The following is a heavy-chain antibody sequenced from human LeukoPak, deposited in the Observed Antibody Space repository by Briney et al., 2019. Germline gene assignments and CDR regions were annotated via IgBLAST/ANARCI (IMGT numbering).Heavy chain of an antibody. V-gene: IGHV3-30*18. J-gene: IGHJ6*02. CDR1: GFTFSSYG. CDR2: TSYDGSNK. Sequence: QPGGSLRLSCAASGFTFSSYGMHWVRQAPGKGPEWVAVTSYDGSNKYYADSVKGRFTISRDNSKNTLYLQMNSLRAEDTAVYYCAKPLPGYCSGGSCSNAPYYCYGMDVWGQGTTVTVSS. CDR3: AKPLPGYCSGGSCSNAPYYCYGMDV. D-gene: IGHD2-15*01.